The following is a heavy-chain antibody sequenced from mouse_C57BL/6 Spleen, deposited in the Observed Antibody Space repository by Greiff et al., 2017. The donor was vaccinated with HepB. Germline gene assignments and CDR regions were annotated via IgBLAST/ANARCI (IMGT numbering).Heavy chain of an antibody. Sequence: VQLQQPGAELVKPGASVKLSCQASGYTFTSYWMQWVKQRPGQGLEWIGEIDPSDSYTNYNQKFKGKATLTVDTSSSTAYMQLSSLTSEDSAVYYCARGLFAYWGQGTLVTVSA. V-gene: IGHV1-50*01. CDR1: GYTFTSYW. J-gene: IGHJ3*01. D-gene: IGHD3-3*01. CDR2: IDPSDSYT. CDR3: ARGLFAY.